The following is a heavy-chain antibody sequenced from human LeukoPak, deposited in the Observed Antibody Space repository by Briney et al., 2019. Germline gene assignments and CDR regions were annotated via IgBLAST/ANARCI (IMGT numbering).Heavy chain of an antibody. J-gene: IGHJ5*02. V-gene: IGHV4-34*01. CDR3: ARRGIAARRGWFDP. Sequence: GSLRLSCAASGFTFSNAWMSWIRQPPGKGLEWIGEINHSGSTNYNPSLKSRVTISVDTSKNQFSLKLSSVTAADTAVYYCARRGIAARRGWFDPWGQGTLVTVSS. D-gene: IGHD6-6*01. CDR1: GFTFSNAW. CDR2: INHSGST.